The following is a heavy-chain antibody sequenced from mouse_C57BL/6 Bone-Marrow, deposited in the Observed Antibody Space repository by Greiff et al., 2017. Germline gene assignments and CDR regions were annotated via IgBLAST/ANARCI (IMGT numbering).Heavy chain of an antibody. CDR2: FYPRDGST. CDR1: GYTFPSYD. V-gene: IGHV1-85*01. CDR3: ALSNYGFAY. Sequence: VQLQQSGPELVKPGASVKLSCKASGYTFPSYDINWVQQRPGQGLEWIGWFYPRDGSTKYNEKFKGKATLTVATSSITAYMELHSLTSEDSAVYFCALSNYGFAYWGQGTLVTVSA. D-gene: IGHD2-5*01. J-gene: IGHJ3*01.